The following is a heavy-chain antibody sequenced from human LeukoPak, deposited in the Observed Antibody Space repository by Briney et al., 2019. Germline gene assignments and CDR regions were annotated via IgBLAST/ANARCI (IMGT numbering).Heavy chain of an antibody. CDR2: ISWNSGSI. CDR3: AKDMSSSKGGYYDFWSGYSSVDGFDP. Sequence: GRSLRLSCAASGFTFDDYAMHWVRQAPGKGLEWVSGISWNSGSIGYADSVKGRFTISRDNAKNSLYLQMNSLRAEDTALYYCAKDMSSSKGGYYDFWSGYSSVDGFDPWGQGTLVTVSS. J-gene: IGHJ5*02. CDR1: GFTFDDYA. D-gene: IGHD3-3*01. V-gene: IGHV3-9*01.